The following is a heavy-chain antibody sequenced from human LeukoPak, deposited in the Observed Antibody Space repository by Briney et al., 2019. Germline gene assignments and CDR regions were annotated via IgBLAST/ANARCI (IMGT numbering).Heavy chain of an antibody. D-gene: IGHD3-3*01. CDR1: GFTFSRHG. CDR3: ARDRAWNYFDY. Sequence: GRSLRLSCAPSGFTFSRHGMHWVRQAPGKGLESVAIISNDGSRKYYAHSVEGRFTISRDNSKNTLYLQMDSLRAEDTAVYYCARDRAWNYFDYWGQGTLVTVSS. CDR2: ISNDGSRK. V-gene: IGHV3-30*03. J-gene: IGHJ4*02.